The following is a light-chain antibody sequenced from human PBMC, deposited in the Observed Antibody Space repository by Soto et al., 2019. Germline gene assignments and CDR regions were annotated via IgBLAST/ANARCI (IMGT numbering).Light chain of an antibody. CDR2: DVS. J-gene: IGLJ1*01. CDR1: SSDVGGYNY. V-gene: IGLV2-14*01. CDR3: TSYTRSSTLYV. Sequence: QSALTQPASVSGSPGQSITISCTGTSSDVGGYNYVSWYQQHPGKAPKLIIFDVSNRPSGVSNRFSASKSGNTASLTISGLQAEDEADYYCTSYTRSSTLYVFGTGTKLTVL.